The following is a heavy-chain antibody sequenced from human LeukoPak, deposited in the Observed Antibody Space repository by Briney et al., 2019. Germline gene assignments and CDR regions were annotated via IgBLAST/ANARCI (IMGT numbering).Heavy chain of an antibody. Sequence: SETLSLTCTVSGYSISSGYYWGWIRQPPGKGLEWIGSIYYSGSTYYNPSLKSRVTISVDTSKNQFSLKLSSVTAADTAVYYCARDRFGELSFYYMDVWGKGTTVTVSS. CDR3: ARDRFGELSFYYMDV. J-gene: IGHJ6*03. CDR1: GYSISSGYY. D-gene: IGHD3-10*01. V-gene: IGHV4-38-2*02. CDR2: IYYSGST.